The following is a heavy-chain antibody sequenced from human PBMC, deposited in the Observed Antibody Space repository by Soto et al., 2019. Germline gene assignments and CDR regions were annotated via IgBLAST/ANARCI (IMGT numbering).Heavy chain of an antibody. D-gene: IGHD3-3*01. Sequence: ASVKVSCKASGYTFTSYYIHWVRQAPGQGLEWMAVINPSGGSTSYAQKFQGRVTVTRDTSTTTVYMELSSLRSEDTAVYYCARDVAYGYYGSQIPFDLWGQGTLVTVSS. CDR1: GYTFTSYY. J-gene: IGHJ4*02. V-gene: IGHV1-46*03. CDR2: INPSGGST. CDR3: ARDVAYGYYGSQIPFDL.